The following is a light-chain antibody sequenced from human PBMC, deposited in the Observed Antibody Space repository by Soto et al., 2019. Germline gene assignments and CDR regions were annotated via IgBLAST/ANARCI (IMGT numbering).Light chain of an antibody. CDR1: HNINSN. CDR2: GAS. J-gene: IGKJ4*01. Sequence: ETVMTQSPATLSVSPGETATLSCRASHNINSNLAWYQQKPGQAPRLLIHGASTRAAGIPARFSGGGSGTEFTLTISSRQSEDFAVYYCQQYNNWPPLTFGGGTKVEIK. CDR3: QQYNNWPPLT. V-gene: IGKV3D-15*01.